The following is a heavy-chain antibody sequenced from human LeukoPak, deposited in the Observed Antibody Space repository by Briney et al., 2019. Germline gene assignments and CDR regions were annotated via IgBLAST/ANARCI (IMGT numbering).Heavy chain of an antibody. V-gene: IGHV3-33*01. CDR3: ARDGDYYDSSALYYFDY. J-gene: IGHJ4*02. Sequence: GGSLRLSCAASGFTFSSYGMHWVRQAPGKGLEWVAFIWYDGSNKYYADSVKGRFTISRDNSKNTLYLQMNSLRAEDTAVYYCARDGDYYDSSALYYFDYWGQGTLVTVSS. CDR2: IWYDGSNK. D-gene: IGHD3-22*01. CDR1: GFTFSSYG.